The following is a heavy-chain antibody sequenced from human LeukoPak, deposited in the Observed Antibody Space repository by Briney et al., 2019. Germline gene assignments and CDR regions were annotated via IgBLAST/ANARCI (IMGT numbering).Heavy chain of an antibody. D-gene: IGHD4-17*01. Sequence: GGSLRLSCAASGFTFSSYTMSWVRQAPGEGLEWLSAINGRGNTYYADSVKGRFTISRDNSKNTLYLQMNSLRAEDTAVYYCAVYGDYGTFDYWGQGTLVTVSS. CDR1: GFTFSSYT. J-gene: IGHJ4*02. CDR2: INGRGNT. V-gene: IGHV3-23*01. CDR3: AVYGDYGTFDY.